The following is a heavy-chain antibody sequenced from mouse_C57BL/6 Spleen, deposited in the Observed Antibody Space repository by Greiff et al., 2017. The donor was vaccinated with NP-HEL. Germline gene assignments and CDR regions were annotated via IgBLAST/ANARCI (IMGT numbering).Heavy chain of an antibody. CDR2: IWSGGST. CDR3: ARDDYDGYAMEY. CDR1: GFSLTSYG. J-gene: IGHJ4*01. D-gene: IGHD2-4*01. Sequence: QVHVKQSGPGLVQPSQSLSITCTVSGFSLTSYGVHWVRQSPGKGLEWLGVIWSGGSTDYNAAFISRLSISKDNSKSRVFFKMNSLQADDTAIYYCARDDYDGYAMEYWGQGTSVTVSS. V-gene: IGHV2-2*01.